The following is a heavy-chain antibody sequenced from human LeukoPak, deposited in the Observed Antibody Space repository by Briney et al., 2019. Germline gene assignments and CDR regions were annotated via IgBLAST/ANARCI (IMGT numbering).Heavy chain of an antibody. CDR3: ANWAGGETHRGRWNGPFDY. Sequence: PGGSLRLSCVASTFTFSTSAMSWVRQAPGKGLEWVSAISDDAKYIYYADSVKGRFTISRDNAKNTLYLQMNTLRDDDTAVYYCANWAGGETHRGRWNGPFDYWGQGTLVTVSS. D-gene: IGHD1-1*01. V-gene: IGHV3-23*01. CDR2: ISDDAKYI. CDR1: TFTFSTSA. J-gene: IGHJ4*02.